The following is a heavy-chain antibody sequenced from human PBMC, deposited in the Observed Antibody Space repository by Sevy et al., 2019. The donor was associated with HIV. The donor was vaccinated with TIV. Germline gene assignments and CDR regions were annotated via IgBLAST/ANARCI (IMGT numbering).Heavy chain of an antibody. V-gene: IGHV3-21*01. CDR3: ARTRRAVAGPDAFDI. CDR2: ISSSSSYI. D-gene: IGHD6-19*01. Sequence: GGSLRLSCAASGFTFSSYSMNWVRQAPGKGLEWVSSISSSSSYIYYADSVKRRFTISRDNAKNSLYLQMNSLRAEDTAVYYCARTRRAVAGPDAFDIWGQGTMVTVSS. J-gene: IGHJ3*02. CDR1: GFTFSSYS.